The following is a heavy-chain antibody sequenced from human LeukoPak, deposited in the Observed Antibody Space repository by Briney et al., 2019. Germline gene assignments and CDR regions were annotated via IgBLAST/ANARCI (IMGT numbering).Heavy chain of an antibody. Sequence: SETLSLTCTVSGGSISSYYWSWIRQPPEKGLEWIGYIYYSGSTDYNPSLKSRVTISVDTSKNQFSLKLSSVTAADTAVYYCARDEGVDASGYYSYWYFDLWGRGTLVTVSS. CDR1: GGSISSYY. CDR2: IYYSGST. CDR3: ARDEGVDASGYYSYWYFDL. D-gene: IGHD3-22*01. V-gene: IGHV4-59*12. J-gene: IGHJ2*01.